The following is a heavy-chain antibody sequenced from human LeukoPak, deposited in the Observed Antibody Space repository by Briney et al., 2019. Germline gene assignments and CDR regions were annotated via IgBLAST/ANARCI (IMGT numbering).Heavy chain of an antibody. CDR3: ALFGELTYGFDY. CDR2: MNPNSGNK. V-gene: IGHV1-8*02. J-gene: IGHJ4*02. Sequence: ASVKVSCKASGYTFTSYGINWVRQATGQGLEWMGWMNPNSGNKGYAQKFQGRVTMTRNTSISTAYMELSSLRSEDTAVYYCALFGELTYGFDYWGQGTLVTVSS. CDR1: GYTFTSYG. D-gene: IGHD3-10*02.